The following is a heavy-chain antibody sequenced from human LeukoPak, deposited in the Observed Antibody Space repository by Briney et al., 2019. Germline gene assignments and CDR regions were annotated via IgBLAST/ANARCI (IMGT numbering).Heavy chain of an antibody. D-gene: IGHD6-13*01. J-gene: IGHJ4*02. CDR3: AEESSSWAYYFDY. Sequence: PGGSLRLSCAASEFTFSSYAMNWVRQAPGRGLEWVSGISGSGGSTYYADYVKGRFTISRDNSKNTLYLQMNNLRAEGTAVYYCAEESSSWAYYFDYWGQGTLVTVSS. CDR2: ISGSGGST. V-gene: IGHV3-23*01. CDR1: EFTFSSYA.